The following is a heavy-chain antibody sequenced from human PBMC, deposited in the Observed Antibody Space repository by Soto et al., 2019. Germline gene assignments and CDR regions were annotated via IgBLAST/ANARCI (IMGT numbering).Heavy chain of an antibody. D-gene: IGHD3-10*01. CDR3: ARTIYGSGNQADY. J-gene: IGHJ4*02. CDR2: INPSGGIT. CDR1: GYTFTSYY. V-gene: IGHV1-46*01. Sequence: ASVKVSCKASGYTFTSYYMHWVRQAPGQGLEWMGIINPSGGITNYAQKFQGRVTITTDKSTSTAYMELSSLRSEDTAVYYCARTIYGSGNQADYWGQGTLVTVSS.